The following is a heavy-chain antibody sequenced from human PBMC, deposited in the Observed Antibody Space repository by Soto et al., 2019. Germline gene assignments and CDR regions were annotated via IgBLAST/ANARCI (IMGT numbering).Heavy chain of an antibody. V-gene: IGHV1-46*01. J-gene: IGHJ4*02. CDR3: ARVPYDTTGYYAF. Sequence: QVRLVQSGAEVKKPGASVSISCKTSGFTFTTYYIHWVRQAPGQGLEWMGMIDPSGGSTTYAQKFQGGITMASDMSTSTVDTELSSLRSEDTAVYYGARVPYDTTGYYAFGGQGTLVTVSS. CDR1: GFTFTTYY. CDR2: IDPSGGST. D-gene: IGHD3-22*01.